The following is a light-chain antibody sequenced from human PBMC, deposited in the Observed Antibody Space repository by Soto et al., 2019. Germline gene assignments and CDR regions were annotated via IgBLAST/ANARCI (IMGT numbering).Light chain of an antibody. CDR1: QSVSSN. Sequence: EIVMTQSPATLSVSPGERATLSCRASQSVSSNLAWYQQKPGQAPRLLIYGASTRATGIPARFSGSGSGTEFTLTISSLQSXXXXXXXXXXXXXWLGTFGQGTKVEIK. CDR3: XXXXXWLGT. V-gene: IGKV3-15*01. J-gene: IGKJ1*01. CDR2: GAS.